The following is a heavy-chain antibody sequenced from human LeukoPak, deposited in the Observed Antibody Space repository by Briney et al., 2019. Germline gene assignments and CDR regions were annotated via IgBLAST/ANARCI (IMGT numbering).Heavy chain of an antibody. Sequence: GASVTVSCKASGYTFTGYYMHWVRQAPGQGLEWMGWINPNSGGTNYAQKFQGRVTMTRDTSISTAYMELSRLRSDDTAVYYCARVSGYSSSSDFDYWGQGTLVTVSS. V-gene: IGHV1-2*02. J-gene: IGHJ4*02. CDR3: ARVSGYSSSSDFDY. CDR2: INPNSGGT. D-gene: IGHD6-6*01. CDR1: GYTFTGYY.